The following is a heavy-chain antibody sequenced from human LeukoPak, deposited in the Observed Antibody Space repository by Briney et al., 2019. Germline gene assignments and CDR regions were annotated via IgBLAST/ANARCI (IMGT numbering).Heavy chain of an antibody. D-gene: IGHD6-13*01. CDR1: GYTFTSYD. J-gene: IGHJ4*02. CDR3: ARAHHSSNWDLFDY. CDR2: MNPNSGNT. Sequence: ASVKVSSKASGYTFTSYDINWVRQATGQGLEWMGWMNPNSGNTGYAQKFQGRVTMTRNTSISTAYMELSSLRSDDTAVYYCARAHHSSNWDLFDYWGQGTLVTVSS. V-gene: IGHV1-8*01.